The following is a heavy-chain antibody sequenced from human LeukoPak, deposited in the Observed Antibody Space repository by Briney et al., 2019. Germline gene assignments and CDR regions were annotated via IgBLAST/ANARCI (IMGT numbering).Heavy chain of an antibody. Sequence: ASVKVSCKVSGYTFTSYDINWVRQATGQGLEWMGWMNPNSGNTGYAQKFQGRVTMTRNTSISTAYMELSSLRSEDTAVYYCARANPYYYGSGSYYTAWGQGTLVTVSS. CDR2: MNPNSGNT. CDR3: ARANPYYYGSGSYYTA. CDR1: GYTFTSYD. D-gene: IGHD3-10*01. J-gene: IGHJ5*02. V-gene: IGHV1-8*01.